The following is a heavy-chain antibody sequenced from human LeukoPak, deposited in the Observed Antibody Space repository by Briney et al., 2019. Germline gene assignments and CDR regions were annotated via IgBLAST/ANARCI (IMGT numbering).Heavy chain of an antibody. J-gene: IGHJ4*02. Sequence: SETLSLTCTVSGGSISSYYWSWIRQPPGKGLEWIGYIYYSGSTNYNPSLKSRVTISVDTSKNQFTLKLSSVTAADTAVYYCARGTMVRGVIISYYFDYWGQGTLVTVSS. V-gene: IGHV4-59*01. CDR2: IYYSGST. CDR3: ARGTMVRGVIISYYFDY. CDR1: GGSISSYY. D-gene: IGHD3-10*01.